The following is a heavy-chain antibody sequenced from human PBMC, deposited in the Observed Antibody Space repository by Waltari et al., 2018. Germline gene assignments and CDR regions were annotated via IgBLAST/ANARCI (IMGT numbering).Heavy chain of an antibody. D-gene: IGHD4-17*01. J-gene: IGHJ3*02. Sequence: QLQLQESGSGLVKPSQTLSLTCAVAGGSISSGGYSWSWIRQPPGKGLEWIGYIYHSGSTYYNPSLKSRVTISVDRSKNQFSLKLSSVTAADTAVYYCAREYGDYKNAFDIWGQGTMVTVSS. CDR2: IYHSGST. CDR1: GGSISSGGYS. V-gene: IGHV4-30-2*01. CDR3: AREYGDYKNAFDI.